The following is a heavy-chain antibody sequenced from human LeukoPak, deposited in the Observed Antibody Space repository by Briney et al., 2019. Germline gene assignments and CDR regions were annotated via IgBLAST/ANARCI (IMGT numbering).Heavy chain of an antibody. CDR2: INSDGSTT. V-gene: IGHV3-74*01. CDR3: VRQNKWGFDY. CDR1: AFTFNTYW. J-gene: IGHJ4*02. D-gene: IGHD7-27*01. Sequence: GGSLRLSCAASAFTFNTYWMHWVRQVPGKGLVWVSRINSDGSTTTYASYVKGRFTISRDNAKNSLHLQMNSLSVEDTAVYYCVRQNKWGFDYWGQGILVTVSS.